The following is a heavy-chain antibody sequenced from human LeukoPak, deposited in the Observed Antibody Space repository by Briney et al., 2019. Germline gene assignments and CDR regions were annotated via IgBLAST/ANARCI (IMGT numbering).Heavy chain of an antibody. V-gene: IGHV3-74*01. CDR3: SVLYCSSTSCPSN. D-gene: IGHD2-2*01. CDR1: GFTFSTYW. J-gene: IGHJ4*02. Sequence: PGGSLRLSCAASGFTFSTYWMHWVRQAPGKGLVWVSRVSNDGSDTIYADSVKGRFTISRDNAKNTLYLQMNSLRAEDTAVYYCSVLYCSSTSCPSNWGQGALGTVSS. CDR2: VSNDGSDT.